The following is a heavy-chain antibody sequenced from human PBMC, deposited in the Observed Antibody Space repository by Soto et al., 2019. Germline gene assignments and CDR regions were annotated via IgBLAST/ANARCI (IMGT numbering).Heavy chain of an antibody. CDR1: GGSISSGGYY. CDR3: VRDVAAVGTDWFDP. D-gene: IGHD6-13*01. Sequence: SETLSLTCTVSGGSISSGGYYWSWIRQHPGKGLEWIGYIYYSGSTYYNPSLKSRVTISVDTSKNQFSLKLSSVTAADTAVYYCVRDVAAVGTDWFDPWGQGTLVTV. V-gene: IGHV4-31*03. J-gene: IGHJ5*02. CDR2: IYYSGST.